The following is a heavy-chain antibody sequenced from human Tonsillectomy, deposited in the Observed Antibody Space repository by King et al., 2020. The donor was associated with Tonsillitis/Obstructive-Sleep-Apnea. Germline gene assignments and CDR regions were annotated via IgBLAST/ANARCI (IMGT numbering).Heavy chain of an antibody. CDR1: GGSISSYY. CDR2: IYYSGST. CDR3: ARDKGSGYYYSIDY. D-gene: IGHD3-22*01. V-gene: IGHV4-59*01. Sequence: VQLQESGPGLVKPSETLSLTCTVSGGSISSYYWSWIRQPPGKGLEWIGYIYYSGSTNYNPSLQSRVTISVDTSKNQFSLKLSSVTAADTAVYYCARDKGSGYYYSIDYWGQGTLVTVSS. J-gene: IGHJ4*02.